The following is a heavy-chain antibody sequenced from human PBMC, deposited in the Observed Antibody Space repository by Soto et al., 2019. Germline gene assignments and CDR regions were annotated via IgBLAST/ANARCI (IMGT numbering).Heavy chain of an antibody. V-gene: IGHV1-18*01. CDR3: ARDGTIFGVVIRYGMDV. Sequence: QVQLVQSGAEVKKPGASVKVSCKASGYTFTSYGISWVRQTPGQGLEWMGWISAYNGNTNYAQKLQGRVTMTTDTSTSTAYMELRSLRSDDTAVYYCARDGTIFGVVIRYGMDVWGQGTTVTVSS. CDR2: ISAYNGNT. D-gene: IGHD3-3*01. CDR1: GYTFTSYG. J-gene: IGHJ6*02.